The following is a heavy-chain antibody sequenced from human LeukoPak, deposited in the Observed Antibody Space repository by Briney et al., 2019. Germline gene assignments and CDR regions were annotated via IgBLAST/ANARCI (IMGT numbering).Heavy chain of an antibody. CDR2: IYYSGST. CDR1: GVSISSSSYY. Sequence: SETLSLTCNVSGVSISSSSYYWGWIRQPPGKGLGWIGSIYYSGSTYYNPSLKSRVTISVDTSKNQFSLKLSSVTAADTAVYYCARLSRGAVAGTAFDYWGQGTLVTVSS. J-gene: IGHJ4*02. V-gene: IGHV4-39*01. D-gene: IGHD6-19*01. CDR3: ARLSRGAVAGTAFDY.